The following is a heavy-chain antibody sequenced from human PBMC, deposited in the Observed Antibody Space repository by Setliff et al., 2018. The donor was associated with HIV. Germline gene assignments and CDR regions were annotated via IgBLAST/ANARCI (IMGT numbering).Heavy chain of an antibody. D-gene: IGHD3-10*01. CDR2: VFPDDSDT. V-gene: IGHV5-51*01. Sequence: PGESLKISCQASGYSFTTLWIAWVRQMPGKGLEWMGMVFPDDSDTRYSPSFQGQVSMSADKSINTAYLQWSSLKASDTAVYYCARSMGFKATTRLDFWGPGTLATVSS. CDR1: GYSFTTLW. CDR3: ARSMGFKATTRLDF. J-gene: IGHJ4*02.